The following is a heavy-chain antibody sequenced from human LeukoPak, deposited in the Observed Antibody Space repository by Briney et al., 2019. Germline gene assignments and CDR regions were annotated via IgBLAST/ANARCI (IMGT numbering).Heavy chain of an antibody. V-gene: IGHV1-8*01. D-gene: IGHD4-23*01. Sequence: GASVKVSCKAFGYTFTTYDINWVRQATGQGLEWMEWRNPNSGNTGYAQKFQGRVTMTRNTSISTAYMELSSLRSEDTAVYYCARGPNKSDGGNSGSAWFDPWGQGTLVTVSS. J-gene: IGHJ5*02. CDR3: ARGPNKSDGGNSGSAWFDP. CDR1: GYTFTTYD. CDR2: RNPNSGNT.